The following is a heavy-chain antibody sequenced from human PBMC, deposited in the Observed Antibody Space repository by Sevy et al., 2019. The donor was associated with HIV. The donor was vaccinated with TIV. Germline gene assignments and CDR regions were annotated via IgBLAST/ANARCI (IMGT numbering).Heavy chain of an antibody. CDR3: VRAIAKDGSF. CDR2: INQDGGVT. J-gene: IGHJ4*02. Sequence: GGSLRLSCVASGFTLNNYWMHWVRQAPGKGLEWVANINQDGGVTYYVDSVRGRFTISRDNGRNLVLIQMNSLRVDDTALYFCVRAIAKDGSFWGQGTLVTVSS. D-gene: IGHD6-13*01. V-gene: IGHV3-7*01. CDR1: GFTLNNYW.